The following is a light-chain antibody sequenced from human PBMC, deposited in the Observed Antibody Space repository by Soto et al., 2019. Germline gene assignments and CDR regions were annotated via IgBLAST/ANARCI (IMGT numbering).Light chain of an antibody. Sequence: LALSLGARATLSCRASQSVSRYLAWYQQKPGQALRLLIYDTSKRATGIPDRFSGSGSGTDFGLRIRTLESADFAVYSSQQYSDSRTFWPGTKVDIK. V-gene: IGKV3-11*01. CDR3: QQYSDSRT. J-gene: IGKJ1*01. CDR2: DTS. CDR1: QSVSRY.